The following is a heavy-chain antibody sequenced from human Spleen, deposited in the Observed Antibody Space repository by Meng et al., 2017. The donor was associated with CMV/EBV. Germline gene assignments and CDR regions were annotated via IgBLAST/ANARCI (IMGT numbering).Heavy chain of an antibody. J-gene: IGHJ4*02. CDR1: GFPFRTYA. Sequence: GESLKISCAASGFPFRTYAMHWVRQAPGKGREWVAVISSDGNFQHYADSLKGRFTISRENSKNTLYLQMNSLRAEDTAVYYCAKEWAPHEHFDYWGQGTLVTVSS. V-gene: IGHV3-30-3*02. CDR3: AKEWAPHEHFDY. CDR2: ISSDGNFQ.